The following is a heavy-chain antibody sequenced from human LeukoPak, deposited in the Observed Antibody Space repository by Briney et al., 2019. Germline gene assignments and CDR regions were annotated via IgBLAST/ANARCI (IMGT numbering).Heavy chain of an antibody. V-gene: IGHV3-21*01. CDR3: ARETTVTSGWFDP. D-gene: IGHD4-17*01. CDR2: ITSSSSYI. Sequence: GGSLRLSCAASGFTFSSYSMIWVRQAPGKGLEWVSSITSSSSYIYYADSVKGRFTISRDNAKSSLYLQMNNLRAEDTAVYYCARETTVTSGWFDPWGQGTLVTVSS. J-gene: IGHJ5*02. CDR1: GFTFSSYS.